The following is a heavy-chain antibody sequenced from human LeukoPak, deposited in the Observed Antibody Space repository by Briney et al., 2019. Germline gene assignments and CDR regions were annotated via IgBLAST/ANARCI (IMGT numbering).Heavy chain of an antibody. J-gene: IGHJ4*02. D-gene: IGHD4-23*01. CDR2: ISSSSTYI. CDR1: GFTFSNYN. Sequence: GGSLRLSCAASGFTFSNYNMNWVRQAPGKGLEWVSSISSSSTYIYYADSVKGRFTISRDNAKNSLYLQMNNLRADGTAVYSCTRDRGGNSPLDYWGQGTLVTVSS. CDR3: TRDRGGNSPLDY. V-gene: IGHV3-21*01.